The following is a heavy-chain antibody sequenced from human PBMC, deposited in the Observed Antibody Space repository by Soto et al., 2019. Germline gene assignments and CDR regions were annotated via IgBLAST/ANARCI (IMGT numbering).Heavy chain of an antibody. CDR2: INPSGGST. D-gene: IGHD6-6*01. J-gene: IGHJ6*02. V-gene: IGHV1-46*01. CDR3: ARLPVQDGDV. Sequence: GASVKVSCKASGDSFTSYYMHWVRQAPGQGLEWMGIINPSGGSTSYAQKFQGRVTMTRDTSTSTVYMELSSLRSEDTAVYYCARLPVQDGDVWGQGTTVTVSS. CDR1: GDSFTSYY.